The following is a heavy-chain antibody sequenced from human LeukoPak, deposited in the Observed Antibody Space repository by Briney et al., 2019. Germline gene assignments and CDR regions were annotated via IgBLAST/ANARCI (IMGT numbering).Heavy chain of an antibody. Sequence: KASETLSLTCTVSGGSISSYYWSWIRQPPGKGLEWIGSIYHSGSTYYNPSLKSRVTISVDTSKNQFSLKLSSVTAADTAVYYCARHVAGWTRPCDYWGQGTLVTVSS. D-gene: IGHD2-15*01. CDR1: GGSISSYY. CDR2: IYHSGST. V-gene: IGHV4-59*08. J-gene: IGHJ4*02. CDR3: ARHVAGWTRPCDY.